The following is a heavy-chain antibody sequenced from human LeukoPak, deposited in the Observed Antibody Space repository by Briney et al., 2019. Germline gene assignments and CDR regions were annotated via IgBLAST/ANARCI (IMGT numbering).Heavy chain of an antibody. CDR1: GSTFSNYA. Sequence: GGSLRLSCAASGSTFSNYAVHWVRQAPGKGLQWVTIISDDGSNKYYADSVKGRFTISRDNSKNTVYLQMNSLRAEDTAVYYCAREGTYYYASGSYQGYYFDYWGQGTLVTVSS. CDR2: ISDDGSNK. D-gene: IGHD3-10*01. J-gene: IGHJ4*02. V-gene: IGHV3-30*04. CDR3: AREGTYYYASGSYQGYYFDY.